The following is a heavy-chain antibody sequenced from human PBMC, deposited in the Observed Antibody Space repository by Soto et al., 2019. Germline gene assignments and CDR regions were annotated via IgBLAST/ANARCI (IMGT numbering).Heavy chain of an antibody. CDR2: IIPISGTA. D-gene: IGHD2-2*01. J-gene: IGHJ6*02. V-gene: IGHV1-69*01. Sequence: QVQLVQSGAEVKKPGSSVKVSCKASGGTFSSYAISWVRQAPGQGLEWMGGIIPISGTANYAQKFQGRVTMTAGESTNTADMELSSLRSEDTAVYYCARSQGSSTSLEIYYYYYYGMDVWGQGTTVTVSS. CDR1: GGTFSSYA. CDR3: ARSQGSSTSLEIYYYYYYGMDV.